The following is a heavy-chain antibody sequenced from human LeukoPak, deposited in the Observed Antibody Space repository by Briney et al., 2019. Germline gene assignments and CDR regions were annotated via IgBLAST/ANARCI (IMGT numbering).Heavy chain of an antibody. J-gene: IGHJ4*02. CDR1: GFIFSSYG. D-gene: IGHD3-16*01. V-gene: IGHV3-30*02. CDR2: IGHDGSMK. Sequence: GGSLRLSCASSGFIFSSYGMYWVRQAPGKGLEWVAFIGHDGSMKNYADSVKGRSTISRDNSKNTLYLQMNSLRAEDTAVYYCAKDSLADIDYWGQGTLVTVSS. CDR3: AKDSLADIDY.